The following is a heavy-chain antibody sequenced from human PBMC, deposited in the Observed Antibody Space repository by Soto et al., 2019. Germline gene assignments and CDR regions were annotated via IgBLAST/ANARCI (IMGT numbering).Heavy chain of an antibody. CDR3: ARKKEGTDV. CDR1: GLTFSDYY. CDR2: ITSSGSYT. D-gene: IGHD1-1*01. Sequence: QVQLVESGGGLVKPGGSLRLSCAASGLTFSDYYMSWIRQAPGKGLEWVSYITSSGSYTKYADSVQGRFTISRDNAKNSLERKINSLRAGDTAENYCARKKEGTDVWAQGTTATFS. V-gene: IGHV3-11*05. J-gene: IGHJ6*02.